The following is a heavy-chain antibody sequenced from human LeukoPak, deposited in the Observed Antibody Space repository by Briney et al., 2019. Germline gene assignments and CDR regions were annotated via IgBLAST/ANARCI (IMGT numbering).Heavy chain of an antibody. CDR2: INPNSGGT. V-gene: IGHV1-2*02. CDR3: ARRPMYYYDSSGAFDI. CDR1: GYTFTGYY. J-gene: IGHJ3*02. Sequence: ASVKVSCKASGYTFTGYYMHWVRQAPGQGLEWMGWINPNSGGTNYAQKFQGRVTMTRDTSISTAYMELSRLRFDDTAVYYCARRPMYYYDSSGAFDIWGQGTMVTVSS. D-gene: IGHD3-22*01.